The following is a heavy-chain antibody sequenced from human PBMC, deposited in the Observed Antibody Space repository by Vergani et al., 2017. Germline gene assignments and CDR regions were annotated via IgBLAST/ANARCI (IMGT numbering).Heavy chain of an antibody. Sequence: QVQLQETGPGLVKPSETLSLTCTVSGGSVSSGSYYWSWIRQPPGKGLEWIGYIYYRGSTNYNPSLKSRVTISVDTSKNQFAVKRSALTAAETAGYYCARVSVGGAFDIWGQGTMVTVSS. CDR2: IYYRGST. CDR1: GGSVSSGSYY. CDR3: ARVSVGGAFDI. D-gene: IGHD3-10*01. J-gene: IGHJ3*02. V-gene: IGHV4-61*01.